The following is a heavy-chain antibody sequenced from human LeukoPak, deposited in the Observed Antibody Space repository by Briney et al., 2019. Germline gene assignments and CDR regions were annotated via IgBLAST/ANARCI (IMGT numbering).Heavy chain of an antibody. D-gene: IGHD5-18*01. CDR2: IYYSGST. V-gene: IGHV4-39*07. Sequence: SETLSLTCTVSGGSIGSSSYYWGWIRQPAGKGLEWIGSIYYSGSTYYNPSLKSRVTISLDTSKNQFSLKLSSVTAADTAVYYCARDNTALIISDYYYMDVWGKGTTVTVSS. J-gene: IGHJ6*03. CDR3: ARDNTALIISDYYYMDV. CDR1: GGSIGSSSYY.